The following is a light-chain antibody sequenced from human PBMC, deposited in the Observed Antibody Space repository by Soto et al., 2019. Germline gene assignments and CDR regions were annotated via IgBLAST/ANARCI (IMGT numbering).Light chain of an antibody. V-gene: IGKV3-20*01. CDR1: QSVSNNY. Sequence: EIVMTQSPATLSVSPGERATVSCRASQSVSNNYLAWYQQKPGQAPRLLMYDASSRATGIPDRFSGSGSGTDFTLTISRLEPEDFAVYYCQQYSSSRPFGQGTKVDIK. CDR2: DAS. J-gene: IGKJ1*01. CDR3: QQYSSSRP.